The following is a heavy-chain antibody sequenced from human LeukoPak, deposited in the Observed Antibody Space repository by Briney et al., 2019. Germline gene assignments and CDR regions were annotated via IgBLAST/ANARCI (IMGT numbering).Heavy chain of an antibody. CDR1: GYTFSNYD. CDR2: MNPNSGRR. D-gene: IGHD3-16*02. CDR3: ARGLRSDY. Sequence: ASVKVSCKASGYTFSNYDINWVRQAPGQGLEWMGWMNPNSGRRVYAQKFRGRVTMTRNSSINTAYMELTSLRSDDTAVYYCARGLRSDYWGQGTLVTVSS. V-gene: IGHV1-8*01. J-gene: IGHJ4*02.